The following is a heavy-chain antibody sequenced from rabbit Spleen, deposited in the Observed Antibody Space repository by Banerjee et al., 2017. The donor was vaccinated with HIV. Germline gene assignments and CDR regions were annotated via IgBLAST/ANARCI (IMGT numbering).Heavy chain of an antibody. CDR3: VRDIGYDDYSAKGYFNL. V-gene: IGHV1S45*01. D-gene: IGHD2-1*01. Sequence: QEQLVESGGGLVKPGASLTLTCTASGFSFSSSDYMCWVRQAPGKGLEWSACIVAGSSGSPYYASWAKGRFTISKTSSTTMTLQMTSLTAADTATYFCVRDIGYDDYSAKGYFNLWGQGTLVTVS. CDR2: IVAGSSGSP. J-gene: IGHJ4*01. CDR1: GFSFSSSDY.